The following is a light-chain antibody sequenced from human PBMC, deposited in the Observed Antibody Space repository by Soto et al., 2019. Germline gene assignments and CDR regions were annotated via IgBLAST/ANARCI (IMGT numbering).Light chain of an antibody. J-gene: IGKJ4*01. CDR1: QSVSSY. Sequence: EIVLTQSPATLSLSPGERATLSCRASQSVSSYLAWYQQKPGQAPRLLIYDTSNRATGIPARFSGSGSGTDFTLTIRSLEPEDVAAYYCQQRSNWPWTFGGGTKVEIK. CDR2: DTS. CDR3: QQRSNWPWT. V-gene: IGKV3-11*01.